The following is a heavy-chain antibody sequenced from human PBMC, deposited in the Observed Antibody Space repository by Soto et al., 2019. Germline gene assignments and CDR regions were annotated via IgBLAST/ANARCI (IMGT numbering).Heavy chain of an antibody. V-gene: IGHV4-30-4*01. J-gene: IGHJ3*02. CDR2: IHASGST. CDR1: GGSFSSGDYY. D-gene: IGHD6-13*01. CDR3: ARGVYSYKGSGAFDI. Sequence: QVHLQESGPGLVKPSQTLSLTCTVSGGSFSSGDYYWSWIRQPPGKGLEWIGYIHASGSTSYNPSLKSRLIISGHTSKNQCSLELSSVTAADTAVYHCARGVYSYKGSGAFDIWGQGTMVTVSS.